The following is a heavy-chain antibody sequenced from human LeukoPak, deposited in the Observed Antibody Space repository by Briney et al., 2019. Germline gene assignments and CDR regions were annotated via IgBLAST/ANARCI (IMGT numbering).Heavy chain of an antibody. Sequence: GGSLRLSCAASGFTFSSYAMSWVRQAPGKGLEWVSAISGSGGSTYYADSVKGRFTISRDNFKNTLYLQMNSPRAEDTAVYYCAKDPGCSSTSCVYYYGMDVWGQGTTVTVSS. CDR2: ISGSGGST. CDR1: GFTFSSYA. CDR3: AKDPGCSSTSCVYYYGMDV. J-gene: IGHJ6*02. D-gene: IGHD2-2*01. V-gene: IGHV3-23*01.